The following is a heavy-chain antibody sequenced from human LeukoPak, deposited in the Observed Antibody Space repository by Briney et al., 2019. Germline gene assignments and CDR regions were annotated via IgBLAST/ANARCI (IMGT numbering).Heavy chain of an antibody. J-gene: IGHJ6*03. Sequence: EASVKVSCKASGYTFTSYGISWVRQAPGQGLEWMGWISAYNGNTNYAQKLQGRVTMTTDTSTSTAYMELRSLRSDDTAVYYCARDSGSYPISYYYYMDVWGKGTTVTISS. D-gene: IGHD1-26*01. CDR2: ISAYNGNT. V-gene: IGHV1-18*01. CDR3: ARDSGSYPISYYYYMDV. CDR1: GYTFTSYG.